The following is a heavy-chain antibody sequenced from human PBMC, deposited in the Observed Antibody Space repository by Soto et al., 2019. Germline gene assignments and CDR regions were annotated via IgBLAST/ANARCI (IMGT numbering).Heavy chain of an antibody. CDR2: IYDSGST. CDR3: ARSEGLVGFGELGGYYYYYYGMDV. CDR1: GGSISSYY. Sequence: SETLSLTCSVSGGSISSYYWSWIRQPPGRGLEWIGYIYDSGSTNYNPSLKSRVTISVDTSKNQFSLKLSSVTAADTAVYYCARSEGLVGFGELGGYYYYYYGMDVWGQGTTVTVSS. J-gene: IGHJ6*02. V-gene: IGHV4-59*01. D-gene: IGHD3-10*01.